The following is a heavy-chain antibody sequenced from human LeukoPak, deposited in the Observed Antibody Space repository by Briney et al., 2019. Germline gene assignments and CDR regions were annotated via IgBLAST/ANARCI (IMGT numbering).Heavy chain of an antibody. D-gene: IGHD5-12*01. Sequence: GGSLRLSCAASGFTFDDYAMHWVRQAPGKGLEWVSLISADGGSTHYADSVKGRFTISRDNSKNSLYLQMNSLRTEDTAFYYCARALYGGYDPSNFDYWGRGPLATVSS. CDR3: ARALYGGYDPSNFDY. J-gene: IGHJ4*02. V-gene: IGHV3-43*02. CDR2: ISADGGST. CDR1: GFTFDDYA.